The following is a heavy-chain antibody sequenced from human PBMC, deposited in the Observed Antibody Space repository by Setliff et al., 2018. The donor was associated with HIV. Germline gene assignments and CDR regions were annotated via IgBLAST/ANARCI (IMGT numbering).Heavy chain of an antibody. Sequence: PSETLSLTCTVSGDTDFYWNWIRQPPGKGLEWIGYIHASGKTNYNPSLKSRVTLALDTSEMHFSLHLTSVTAADTAVYYCATLDPSGGNFLAYWGQGTLVTV. CDR3: ATLDPSGGNFLAY. V-gene: IGHV4-4*09. CDR2: IHASGKT. CDR1: GDTDFY. D-gene: IGHD2-21*02. J-gene: IGHJ4*02.